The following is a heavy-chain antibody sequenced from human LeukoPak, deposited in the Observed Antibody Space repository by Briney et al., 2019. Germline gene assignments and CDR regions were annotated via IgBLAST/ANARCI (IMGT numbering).Heavy chain of an antibody. CDR2: INHSGST. D-gene: IGHD6-19*01. J-gene: IGHJ1*01. CDR1: GGSFSGYH. CDR3: AREVAGTGIKH. Sequence: EPSETLSLTCAVYGGSFSGYHWSWIRQPPGKGLEWIGEINHSGSTNYNPSLKSRVTISVDTSKNQFSLKLSSVTAADTAVYYCAREVAGTGIKHWGQGTLVTVSS. V-gene: IGHV4-34*01.